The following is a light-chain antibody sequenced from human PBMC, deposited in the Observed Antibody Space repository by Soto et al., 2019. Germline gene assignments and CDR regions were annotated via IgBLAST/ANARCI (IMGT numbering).Light chain of an antibody. CDR1: QSVGSN. Sequence: EIVMTQSPASLSVSPGERVTLSCRARQSVGSNLAWYQQKPGQAPRLLIYGASSRATGIPDRFSGSGSATDFTLTISRLEPEDFAVYYCQQYGTSPPLTFGGGTKVDI. CDR2: GAS. V-gene: IGKV3-20*01. J-gene: IGKJ4*01. CDR3: QQYGTSPPLT.